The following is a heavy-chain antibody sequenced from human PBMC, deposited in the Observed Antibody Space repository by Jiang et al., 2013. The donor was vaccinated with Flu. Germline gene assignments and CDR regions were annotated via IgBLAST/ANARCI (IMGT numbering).Heavy chain of an antibody. CDR3: MRDCGSRGADVFDI. CDR1: GYTFTGLY. Sequence: GAEVKKPGASVKVSCKASGYTFTGLYMHWVRQAPGQGLEWVGWINPSSGGTRYAEKFQGRVTMTRDTSNSTAYMELSSLRSNDTAVYYCMRDCGSRGADVFDIWGQGTMVTVSS. V-gene: IGHV1-2*02. CDR2: INPSSGGT. J-gene: IGHJ3*02. D-gene: IGHD3-16*01.